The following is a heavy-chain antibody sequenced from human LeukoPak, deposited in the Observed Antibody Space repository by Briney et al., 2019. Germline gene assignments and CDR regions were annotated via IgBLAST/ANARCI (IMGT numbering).Heavy chain of an antibody. J-gene: IGHJ4*02. CDR3: AIDDNSWSLDY. D-gene: IGHD6-13*01. CDR2: IKQDGSQK. V-gene: IGHV3-7*01. CDR1: GFTFSHYW. Sequence: PGGSLRLSCAASGFTFSHYWMSWVRQAPGKGLERVASIKQDGSQKYYGDSVKGRFTISRDNAKNSLYLQMNSLRAEDTAFYYCAIDDNSWSLDYWGQGTLVTVSS.